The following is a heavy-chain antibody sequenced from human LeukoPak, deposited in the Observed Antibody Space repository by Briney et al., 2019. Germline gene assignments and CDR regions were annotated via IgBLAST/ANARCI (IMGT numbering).Heavy chain of an antibody. J-gene: IGHJ3*02. V-gene: IGHV3-66*02. CDR2: IYSAGAT. CDR1: GFTVSDNY. D-gene: IGHD3-3*01. CDR3: ARDRETLIRFLEWFGGFDAFDI. Sequence: GGSLRLSCAASGFTVSDNYMTWVRQAPGKGLEWVSSIYSAGATHYADSVKGRFTISRDNSKNTLYLQMNSLRAEDTAVYYCARDRETLIRFLEWFGGFDAFDIWGQGTMVTVSS.